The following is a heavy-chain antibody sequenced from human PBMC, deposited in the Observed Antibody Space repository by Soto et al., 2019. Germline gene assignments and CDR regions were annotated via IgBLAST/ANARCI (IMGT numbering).Heavy chain of an antibody. Sequence: PGGSLRLSCAASGFTFSSYAMHWVRQAPGKGLEWVAVISYDGSNKYYADSVKGRFTISRDNSKNTLYLQMNSLRAEDTAVYYCARDLDQFDYDYVWGSSPPPPEQYGMDVWGQGTTVTVSS. J-gene: IGHJ6*02. CDR1: GFTFSSYA. CDR3: ARDLDQFDYDYVWGSSPPPPEQYGMDV. CDR2: ISYDGSNK. D-gene: IGHD3-16*01. V-gene: IGHV3-30-3*01.